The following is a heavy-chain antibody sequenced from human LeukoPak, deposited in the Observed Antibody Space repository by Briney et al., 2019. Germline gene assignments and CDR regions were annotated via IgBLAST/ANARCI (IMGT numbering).Heavy chain of an antibody. CDR1: GGSISSSSYY. D-gene: IGHD2-15*01. Sequence: TPSETLSLTCTVSGGSISSSSYYWGWIRQPPGKGLEWIGSIYYSGSTYYNPSLKSRVTISVDTSKNQFSLKLSSVTAADTAVYYCARLKGCSIFDYWGQGTLVTVSS. V-gene: IGHV4-39*01. CDR3: ARLKGCSIFDY. J-gene: IGHJ4*02. CDR2: IYYSGST.